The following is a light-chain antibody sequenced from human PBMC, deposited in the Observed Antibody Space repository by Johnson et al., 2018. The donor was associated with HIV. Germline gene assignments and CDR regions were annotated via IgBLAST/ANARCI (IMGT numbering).Light chain of an antibody. V-gene: IGLV1-51*02. CDR2: ENN. CDR1: SSNIGNNY. Sequence: QSVLTQPPSVSAAPGQKVTISCSGSSSNIGNNYVSWYQQLPGTAPKLLIYENNKRPSGIPDRFSGSKSGTSATLGITGLQTGDEADYYCGTWDDSLSTGGVFGAG. CDR3: GTWDDSLSTGGV. J-gene: IGLJ1*01.